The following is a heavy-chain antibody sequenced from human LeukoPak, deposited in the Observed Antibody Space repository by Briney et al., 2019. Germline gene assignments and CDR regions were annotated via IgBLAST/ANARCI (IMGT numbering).Heavy chain of an antibody. Sequence: ASVKVSCKASGYTFTNYGISWVRQAPGQGLEWMGWISAYNGNTNYAQKLQGRVTMTTDTSTSTAYMELRSLRSDDTAVYYCARDSTYYYDSSGIDYWGQGTLVTVSS. CDR3: ARDSTYYYDSSGIDY. D-gene: IGHD3-22*01. CDR1: GYTFTNYG. CDR2: ISAYNGNT. J-gene: IGHJ4*02. V-gene: IGHV1-18*01.